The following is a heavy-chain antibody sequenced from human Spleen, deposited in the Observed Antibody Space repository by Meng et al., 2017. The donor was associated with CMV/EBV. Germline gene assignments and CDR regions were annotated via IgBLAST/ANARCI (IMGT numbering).Heavy chain of an antibody. CDR1: GGTFSIYA. Sequence: SVKVSCKASGGTFSIYAISWVRQAPGKGLEWMGGIMPILGKANYAQKFQGRVTITADKSTSTAYMELSSLRSEDTAVYYCARGGYSSSAAGGYYYYGMDVWGQGTTVTVSS. D-gene: IGHD6-6*01. CDR2: IMPILGKA. V-gene: IGHV1-69*10. J-gene: IGHJ6*02. CDR3: ARGGYSSSAAGGYYYYGMDV.